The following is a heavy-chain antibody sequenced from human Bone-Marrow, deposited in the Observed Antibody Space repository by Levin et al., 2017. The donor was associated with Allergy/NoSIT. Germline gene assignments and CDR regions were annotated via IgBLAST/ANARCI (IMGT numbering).Heavy chain of an antibody. CDR2: VKQDGSET. CDR3: ARGNFNNKGY. CDR1: GFTFSSSW. V-gene: IGHV3-7*01. D-gene: IGHD1/OR15-1a*01. Sequence: GESLKISCAASGFTFSSSWMFWVRQAPGKGLECVASVKQDGSETNYVESVRGRFTISRDNAKNSLFLHMNTLRVEDTAVYYCARGNFNNKGYWGQGTLVTVSS. J-gene: IGHJ4*02.